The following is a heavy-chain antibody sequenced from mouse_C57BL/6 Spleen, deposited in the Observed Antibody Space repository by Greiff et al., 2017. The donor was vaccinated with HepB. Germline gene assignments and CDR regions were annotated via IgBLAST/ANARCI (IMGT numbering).Heavy chain of an antibody. CDR1: DSEVFPIAY. D-gene: IGHD1-1*01. J-gene: IGHJ1*03. CDR2: ILPSIGRT. V-gene: IGHV15-2*01. Sequence: QVQLQQSGSELRSPGSSVKLSCKDFDSEVFPIAYMSWVRQKPGHGFEWIGGILPSIGRTIYGEKFEDKATLDADTLSNTAYLELNSLTSEDSAIYYCARQGYYGSSYWYFDVWGTGTTVTVSS. CDR3: ARQGYYGSSYWYFDV.